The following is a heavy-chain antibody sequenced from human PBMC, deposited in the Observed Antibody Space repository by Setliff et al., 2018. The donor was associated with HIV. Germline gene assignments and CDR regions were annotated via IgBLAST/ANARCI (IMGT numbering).Heavy chain of an antibody. V-gene: IGHV3-30*01. D-gene: IGHD3-22*01. CDR1: GFTFSTFA. J-gene: IGHJ5*02. CDR3: ARRNSSGYYYWFDP. CDR2: ILYDGSRT. Sequence: SLRLSCVASGFTFSTFAMHWVRQAPGRGLEWVSVILYDGSRTYYVDSVKGRFTISRDNSKNTLYLQLDSLRPEDTAVYYCARRNSSGYYYWFDPWGQGTLVTVPQ.